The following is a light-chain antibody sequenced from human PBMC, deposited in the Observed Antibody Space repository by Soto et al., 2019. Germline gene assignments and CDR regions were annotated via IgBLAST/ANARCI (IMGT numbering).Light chain of an antibody. CDR3: QQYNKWPPYT. CDR1: QSVSSN. V-gene: IGKV3-15*01. Sequence: EIVMTQSPANLSVSPGERATLSCRASQSVSSNLAWYQQKPGQGPRLLIYGASTRATSIPARFSGSGSGTEFPLTINSLQSKDFAVYYCQQYNKWPPYTFGQGTKLEIK. J-gene: IGKJ2*01. CDR2: GAS.